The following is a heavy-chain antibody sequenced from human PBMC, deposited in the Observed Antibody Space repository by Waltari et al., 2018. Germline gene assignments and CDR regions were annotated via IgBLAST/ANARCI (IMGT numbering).Heavy chain of an antibody. Sequence: EVQLVESGGGLVQPGGSLRLSCAASGFTFSSYAMHWVRQAPGKGLEYVSAISSNGGSTYYADSVKGRFTISRDNSKNTLYLQMGSLRAEDMAVYYCARDGDQYYDFWSGYRYYFDYWGQGTLVTVSS. CDR2: ISSNGGST. CDR1: GFTFSSYA. V-gene: IGHV3-64*07. D-gene: IGHD3-3*01. J-gene: IGHJ4*02. CDR3: ARDGDQYYDFWSGYRYYFDY.